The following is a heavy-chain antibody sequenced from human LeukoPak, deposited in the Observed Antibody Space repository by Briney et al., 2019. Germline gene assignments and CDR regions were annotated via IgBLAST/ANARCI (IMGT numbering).Heavy chain of an antibody. CDR2: INPNSGGT. Sequence: ASVKVSCKASGYTFTGYYMHWVRQAPGQGLEWMGWINPNSGGTNYAQKFQGRVTMTRDTSISTAYMELSRLRSDDTAVYYCARGRTGYSYGLVWDYYYYYIDVWGKGTTVTVSS. V-gene: IGHV1-2*02. J-gene: IGHJ6*03. CDR3: ARGRTGYSYGLVWDYYYYYIDV. D-gene: IGHD5-18*01. CDR1: GYTFTGYY.